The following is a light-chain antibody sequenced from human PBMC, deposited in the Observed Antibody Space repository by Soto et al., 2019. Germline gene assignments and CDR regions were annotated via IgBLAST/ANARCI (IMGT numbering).Light chain of an antibody. V-gene: IGKV3-20*01. CDR1: QIVSATY. J-gene: IGKJ2*01. CDR2: GAS. Sequence: EIVLTQSPGTLSLPPGGRATLSCRASQIVSATYLAWYQQRPGRAPRLLIYGASTRAPGIPDRFSGSGSGTDFTLSISRLQPEDFAVYYCQHNGSSPMYTFGQGTKLENK. CDR3: QHNGSSPMYT.